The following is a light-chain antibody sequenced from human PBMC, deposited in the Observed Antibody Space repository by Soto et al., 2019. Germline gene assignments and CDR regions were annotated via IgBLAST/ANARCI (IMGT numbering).Light chain of an antibody. CDR3: QQYGSSPWT. Sequence: EIVLTQSPGTLSLSPGERATLFCRASQSVSSNYLAWYQQKPGQAPRPLIYGASSRATGVPDRFSGSGAGTDFTLTISRLEPEEFAVYYCQQYGSSPWTFGQGSKV. CDR1: QSVSSNY. J-gene: IGKJ1*01. V-gene: IGKV3-20*01. CDR2: GAS.